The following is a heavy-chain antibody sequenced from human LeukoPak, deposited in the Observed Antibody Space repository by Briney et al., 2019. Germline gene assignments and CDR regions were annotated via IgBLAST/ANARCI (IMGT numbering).Heavy chain of an antibody. V-gene: IGHV4-59*01. CDR3: ARDHRYSSGWYGIDY. CDR1: GGAISGYY. D-gene: IGHD6-19*01. Sequence: WETLTLTCTVSGGAISGYYWSWVRQPPGKGLEWVGYIYYSGSNNYNPSLKSRVPISVDPAMNQFSLKLKSVTAADTAVYYCARDHRYSSGWYGIDYWGQGTLVTVSS. J-gene: IGHJ4*02. CDR2: IYYSGSN.